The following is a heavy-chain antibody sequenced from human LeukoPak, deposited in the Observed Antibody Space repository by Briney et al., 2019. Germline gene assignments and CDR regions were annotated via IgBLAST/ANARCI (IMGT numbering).Heavy chain of an antibody. V-gene: IGHV4-34*01. Sequence: SETLSLTCAVYGGSFSGYYWSWIRQPPPKGRQWIGEINHSESTTYNPSLRSRLTISVDTSKNQFSLKLSSGTAAATAVYYCARVSAAMVSYDYWGQGTLVTVSS. CDR1: GGSFSGYY. J-gene: IGHJ4*02. D-gene: IGHD2-2*01. CDR3: ARVSAAMVSYDY. CDR2: INHSEST.